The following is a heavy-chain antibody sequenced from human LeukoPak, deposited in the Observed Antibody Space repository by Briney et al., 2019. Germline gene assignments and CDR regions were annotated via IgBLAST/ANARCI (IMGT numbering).Heavy chain of an antibody. CDR1: GGTFSSYA. J-gene: IGHJ6*02. D-gene: IGHD3-16*01. Sequence: SVKVSCKASGGTFSSYAISWVRQAPGQGLEWMGRIIPILGIANYAQKFQGRVTITADKSTSTAYMELSSLRSEDTAVYYCARVLGRSYYYYGMDVWGQGTTVTVSS. CDR2: IIPILGIA. V-gene: IGHV1-69*04. CDR3: ARVLGRSYYYYGMDV.